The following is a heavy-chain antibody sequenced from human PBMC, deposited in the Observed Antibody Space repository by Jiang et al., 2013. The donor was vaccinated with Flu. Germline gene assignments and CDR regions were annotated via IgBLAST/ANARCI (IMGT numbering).Heavy chain of an antibody. CDR2: INAGDGNT. CDR3: ARDLRDTAMDQKGYYFDY. J-gene: IGHJ4*02. Sequence: SGAEVKKPGASVKVSCKASGYTFTSYAIHWVRQAPGQRLEWMGWINAGDGNTKYSQKFQGRVTITRDTSASTAYMELSSLRSEDTAVYYCARDLRDTAMDQKGYYFDYWGQGTLVTVSS. V-gene: IGHV1-3*01. CDR1: GYTFTSYA. D-gene: IGHD5-18*01.